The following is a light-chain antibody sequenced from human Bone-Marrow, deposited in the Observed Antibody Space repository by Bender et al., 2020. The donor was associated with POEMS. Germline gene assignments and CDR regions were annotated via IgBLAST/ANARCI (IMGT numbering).Light chain of an antibody. V-gene: IGLV1-44*01. J-gene: IGLJ3*02. CDR1: SSKFGSYP. CDR2: NNS. Sequence: QSVLTQPPSASGTPGQRVTISCSGSSSKFGSYPVNWYQQLPGAAPKLVIFNNSQRPSGVPDRFSGSNSGTSASLAISRLLSDDTTDFYSATRDDSLNGSVFAGGAQRSVL. CDR3: ATRDDSLNGSV.